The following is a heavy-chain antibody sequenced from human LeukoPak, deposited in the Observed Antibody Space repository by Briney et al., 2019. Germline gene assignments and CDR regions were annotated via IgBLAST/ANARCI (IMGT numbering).Heavy chain of an antibody. CDR3: ARGPPGVGYCSSTSCYAARSHYYYYMDV. CDR1: GYTFTSYD. CDR2: MNPNSGNT. D-gene: IGHD2-2*01. J-gene: IGHJ6*03. V-gene: IGHV1-8*03. Sequence: ASVKVSCKASGYTFTSYDINWVRQATGQGLEWMGWMNPNSGNTGYAQKFQGRVTITRNTSISTAYMELSSLRSEDTAVYYCARGPPGVGYCSSTSCYAARSHYYYYMDVWGKGTTVTVSS.